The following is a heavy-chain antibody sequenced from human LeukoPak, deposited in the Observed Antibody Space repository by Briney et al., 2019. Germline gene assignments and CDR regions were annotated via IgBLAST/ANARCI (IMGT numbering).Heavy chain of an antibody. CDR1: GFTFSSYG. CDR2: IWYDGSNK. J-gene: IGHJ4*02. Sequence: QAGGSLRLSCAASGFTFSSYGMHWVRQAPGKGLEWVAVIWYDGSNKYYADSVKGRFTISRDNSKNTLYLQMDSLRAEDTAMYYCARDKIWETFDSWGQGTLVTVSS. V-gene: IGHV3-30*19. CDR3: ARDKIWETFDS. D-gene: IGHD1-26*01.